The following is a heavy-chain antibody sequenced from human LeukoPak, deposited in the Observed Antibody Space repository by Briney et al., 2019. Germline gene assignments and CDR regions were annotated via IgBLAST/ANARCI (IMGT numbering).Heavy chain of an antibody. V-gene: IGHV4-59*08. D-gene: IGHD5-18*01. Sequence: PSETLSLTCTVSGGSISSYYWSWIRQPPGKGLEWIGYIYYSGSTDYNPSLKSRLTISVDTSKNQFSLKLSSVTAADTAVYYCATLTGIQLRWSFDYWGQGTLVTVSS. J-gene: IGHJ4*02. CDR1: GGSISSYY. CDR3: ATLTGIQLRWSFDY. CDR2: IYYSGST.